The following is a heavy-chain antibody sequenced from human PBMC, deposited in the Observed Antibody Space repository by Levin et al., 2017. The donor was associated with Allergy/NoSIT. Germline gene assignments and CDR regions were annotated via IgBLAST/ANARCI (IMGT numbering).Heavy chain of an antibody. J-gene: IGHJ4*02. D-gene: IGHD6-19*01. CDR3: ARLSSYSSGWGYFDL. CDR1: GYTFTRFA. V-gene: IGHV1-3*01. CDR2: INVGNGQT. Sequence: GGSLRLSCKPSGYTFTRFAIHWVRQAPGQTLEWMGWINVGNGQTKYSQKFEGRLTIARDIFATTVDMELSGLRSEDTAVYYCARLSSYSSGWGYFDLWGQGTLATVSS.